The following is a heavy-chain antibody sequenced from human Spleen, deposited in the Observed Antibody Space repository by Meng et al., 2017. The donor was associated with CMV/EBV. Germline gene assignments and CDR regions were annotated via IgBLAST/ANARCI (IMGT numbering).Heavy chain of an antibody. V-gene: IGHV3-74*01. Sequence: GGSLRLSCAASGFSFNSYWMHWVRQAPGKGLVWVSRINSDGSTTNYADSVKGRFTISRDNAKNTLYLQMNSLKPEDTAVYYWVREQRGYCTSTSCPSRWFDPWGQGTLVTVSS. CDR2: INSDGSTT. J-gene: IGHJ5*02. D-gene: IGHD2-2*01. CDR1: GFSFNSYW. CDR3: VREQRGYCTSTSCPSRWFDP.